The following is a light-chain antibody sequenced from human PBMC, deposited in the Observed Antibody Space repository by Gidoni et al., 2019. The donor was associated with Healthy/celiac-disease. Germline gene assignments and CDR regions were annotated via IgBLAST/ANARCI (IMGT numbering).Light chain of an antibody. CDR3: QQYGSSPRT. V-gene: IGKV3-20*01. Sequence: ELAFTPSPGTLSFSPGERATLTCRAGQSVSSSYLAWYQQKPGQAPRLLIYGASSRATGIPERFSGSGSGTDFTLTISRLEPEDFAMYYCQQYGSSPRTFGQGTKVEIK. CDR2: GAS. J-gene: IGKJ1*01. CDR1: QSVSSSY.